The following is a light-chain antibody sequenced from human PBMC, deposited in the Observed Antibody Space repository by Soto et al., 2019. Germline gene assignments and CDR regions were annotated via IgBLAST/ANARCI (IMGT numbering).Light chain of an antibody. CDR2: DAY. Sequence: EVVLTRSPFTLSLSPGERATLSCRASQSFRGLLAWYQQKLGQAPRLLIYDAYNRATGIPPRFSGSGSGTDFTLTISSLEPEDSAVYYCQQRHMWPITFGQGRLLEI. CDR3: QQRHMWPIT. J-gene: IGKJ5*01. CDR1: QSFRGL. V-gene: IGKV3-11*01.